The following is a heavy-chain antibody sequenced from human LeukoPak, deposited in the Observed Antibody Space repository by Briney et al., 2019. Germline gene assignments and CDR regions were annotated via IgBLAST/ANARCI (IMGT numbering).Heavy chain of an antibody. CDR3: ARDPPGIAVAGTGYYFDY. J-gene: IGHJ4*02. Sequence: PGGSLRLSCAASGFTFSSYAMHWVRQAPDKGLEWVAVISYDGSNQYYADSVRGRFTVSRDNSKNTLYLQMNSLRAEDTAVYYCARDPPGIAVAGTGYYFDYWGQGTLVTVSS. D-gene: IGHD6-19*01. CDR2: ISYDGSNQ. V-gene: IGHV3-30-3*01. CDR1: GFTFSSYA.